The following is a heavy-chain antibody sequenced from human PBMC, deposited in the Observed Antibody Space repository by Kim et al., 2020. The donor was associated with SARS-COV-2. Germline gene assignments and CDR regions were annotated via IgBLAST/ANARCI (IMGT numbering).Heavy chain of an antibody. CDR3: AKVVGRYYDSSGYWSFDY. V-gene: IGHV3-23*01. D-gene: IGHD3-22*01. Sequence: KGRFTISKDNSKNPVYLQMNSLRAEDTAVYYCAKVVGRYYDSSGYWSFDYWGLGTLVTVSS. J-gene: IGHJ4*02.